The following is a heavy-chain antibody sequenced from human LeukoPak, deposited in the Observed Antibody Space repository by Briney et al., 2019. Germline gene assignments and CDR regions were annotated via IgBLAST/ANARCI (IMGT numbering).Heavy chain of an antibody. V-gene: IGHV4-39*01. Sequence: MASESLSLTCTVSGASVNSGAYYCGWLREPPGKGLEWIASIYFSRSTYYNPSLKSRFTISVDTSKNQFSLKLSSVTAADTAVYYCAKQAYCSSTSCYVDAFDIWGQGTMVTVSS. CDR1: GASVNSGAYY. J-gene: IGHJ3*02. CDR3: AKQAYCSSTSCYVDAFDI. D-gene: IGHD2-2*01. CDR2: IYFSRST.